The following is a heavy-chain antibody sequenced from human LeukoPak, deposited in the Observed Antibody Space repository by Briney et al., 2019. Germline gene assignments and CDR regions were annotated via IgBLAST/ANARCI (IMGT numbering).Heavy chain of an antibody. CDR1: GYTLTELS. D-gene: IGHD3-10*01. Sequence: ASVKVSCKVSGYTLTELSMHWVRQAPGKGLEWMGGFDPEDGETIYAQKFRGRVTMTEDTSTDTAYMELSSLRSEDTAVYYCATVNGPRITMVRGVIINTLGSYNWFDPWGQGTLVTVSS. CDR2: FDPEDGET. V-gene: IGHV1-24*01. CDR3: ATVNGPRITMVRGVIINTLGSYNWFDP. J-gene: IGHJ5*02.